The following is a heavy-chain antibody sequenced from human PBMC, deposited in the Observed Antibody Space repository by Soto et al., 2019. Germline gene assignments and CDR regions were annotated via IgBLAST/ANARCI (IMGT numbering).Heavy chain of an antibody. D-gene: IGHD4-17*01. CDR3: ARPRDYGGNRDGMDV. J-gene: IGHJ6*02. V-gene: IGHV1-2*02. Sequence: ASVKVSCKASGYTFTIYGISWVRQAPGHVLEWMGWINPNSVGTNYAQKFLGRVTMTTNTSISTAYMELSRLRSDDTAVYFCARPRDYGGNRDGMDVWGQGTTVTV. CDR1: GYTFTIYG. CDR2: INPNSVGT.